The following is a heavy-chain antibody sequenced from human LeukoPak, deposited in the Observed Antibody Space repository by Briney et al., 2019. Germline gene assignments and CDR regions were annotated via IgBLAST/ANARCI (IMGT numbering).Heavy chain of an antibody. CDR3: AREGRSSGWYGAYYFDY. J-gene: IGHJ4*02. CDR2: IYSGGST. CDR1: GFTVSSNY. Sequence: GGSLRLSCAASGFTVSSNYMSWVRQAPGKGLEWVSVIYSGGSTYYADSVKGRFTISRDNSKNTLYLQMNSLRAEDTAVYYCAREGRSSGWYGAYYFDYWGQGTLVTVSS. D-gene: IGHD6-19*01. V-gene: IGHV3-66*01.